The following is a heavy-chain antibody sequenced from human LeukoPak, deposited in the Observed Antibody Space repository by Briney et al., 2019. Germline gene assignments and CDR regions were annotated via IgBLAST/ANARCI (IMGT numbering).Heavy chain of an antibody. J-gene: IGHJ4*02. V-gene: IGHV3-11*04. CDR3: ARDPLDSVIVGAHSWDY. D-gene: IGHD1-26*01. CDR1: GFTFSDYY. Sequence: GGSLRLSCAASGFTFSDYYMSWIRQAPGKGLEWVSYISSSGSTTYYADSVKGRFTISRDNAKNSLYLQMNSLRAEDTAVYYCARDPLDSVIVGAHSWDYWGQGTLVTVSS. CDR2: ISSSGSTT.